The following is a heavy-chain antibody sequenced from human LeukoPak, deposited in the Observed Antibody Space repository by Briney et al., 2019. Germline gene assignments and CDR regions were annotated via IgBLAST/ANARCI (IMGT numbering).Heavy chain of an antibody. Sequence: ASVKVSCKASGYTFTSYDINWMRQATGQGLEWMGWMSPNSGNTGYAQKFQGRVTMTRDTSISTAYMELSSLRSEDTAVYYCARNPPLIGDFDFWGPGTMVTVSS. CDR3: ARNPPLIGDFDF. CDR2: MSPNSGNT. J-gene: IGHJ4*02. D-gene: IGHD7-27*01. V-gene: IGHV1-8*01. CDR1: GYTFTSYD.